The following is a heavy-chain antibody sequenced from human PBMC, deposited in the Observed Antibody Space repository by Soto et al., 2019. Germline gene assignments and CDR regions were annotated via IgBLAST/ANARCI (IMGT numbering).Heavy chain of an antibody. Sequence: LRLSCAASGFTFSSYSMNWVRQAPGKGLEWVSYISSSSSTIYYADSVKGRFTISRDNAKNSLYLQMNSLRDEDTAVYYCAIDYGGNSYYYGMDVWGQGTTVTVSS. V-gene: IGHV3-48*02. J-gene: IGHJ6*02. CDR1: GFTFSSYS. D-gene: IGHD4-17*01. CDR3: AIDYGGNSYYYGMDV. CDR2: ISSSSSTI.